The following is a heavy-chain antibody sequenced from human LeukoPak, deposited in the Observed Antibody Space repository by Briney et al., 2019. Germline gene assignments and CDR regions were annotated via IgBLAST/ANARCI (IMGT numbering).Heavy chain of an antibody. CDR2: IYWNDDK. J-gene: IGHJ4*02. D-gene: IGHD3-22*01. V-gene: IGHV2-5*01. CDR3: AHYYYDSGGYSLDY. CDR1: GFSLTTSGVG. Sequence: SGPTLVKPTQTLTLTCTLSGFSLTTSGVGVGWIRQPPGKALEWLALIYWNDDKRYSPSLKSRLTITKDTSKNQVALTMTNMDPVDTATYYCAHYYYDSGGYSLDYWGQGTLVTVSS.